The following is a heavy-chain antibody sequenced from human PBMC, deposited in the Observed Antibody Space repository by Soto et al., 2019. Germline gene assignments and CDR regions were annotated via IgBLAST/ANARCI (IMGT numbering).Heavy chain of an antibody. D-gene: IGHD5-12*01. CDR1: GGSISGYF. CDR2: IYFSGIT. J-gene: IGHJ3*02. CDR3: ARARSGYNIDAFDI. V-gene: IGHV4-59*01. Sequence: SETLSLTCTVSGGSISGYFWSWIRQPPGKGLDWVGYIYFSGITNYNPFLKSRVSLLVDTYKNYFSLSLNSVTAADTAVYYCARARSGYNIDAFDIWGQGKMVTVSS.